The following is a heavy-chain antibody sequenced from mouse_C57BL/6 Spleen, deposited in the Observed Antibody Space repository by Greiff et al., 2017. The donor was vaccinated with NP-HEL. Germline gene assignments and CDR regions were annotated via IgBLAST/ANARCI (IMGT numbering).Heavy chain of an antibody. V-gene: IGHV2-2*01. CDR2: IWSGGST. J-gene: IGHJ2*01. CDR3: GRGDGYYYFDY. Sequence: VQLQQSGPGLVQPSQSLSITCTVSGFSLTSYGVHWVRQSPGKGLEWLGVIWSGGSTDYNAAFISRLSISKDNSKSQVFFKMNSLQADDTAIYYCGRGDGYYYFDYWGQGTTLTVSS. CDR1: GFSLTSYG. D-gene: IGHD2-3*01.